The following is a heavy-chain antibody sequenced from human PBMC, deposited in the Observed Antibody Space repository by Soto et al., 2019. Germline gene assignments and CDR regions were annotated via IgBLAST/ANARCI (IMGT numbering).Heavy chain of an antibody. CDR1: GFTFSNYA. Sequence: GGSLRLSCVVSGFTFSNYAMSRVRKTPGKGLEWVSGITSDGSTTWYADFVEGRFTISRDNSKNTVYLQLNSPRGEDAAVYFCAKGGSSGWPGGEDFWGQGTMVTVSS. D-gene: IGHD6-19*01. J-gene: IGHJ4*02. CDR3: AKGGSSGWPGGEDF. CDR2: ITSDGSTT. V-gene: IGHV3-23*01.